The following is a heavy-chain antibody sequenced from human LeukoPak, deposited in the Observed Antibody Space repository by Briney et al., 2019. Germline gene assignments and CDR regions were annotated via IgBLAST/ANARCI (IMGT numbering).Heavy chain of an antibody. J-gene: IGHJ6*02. Sequence: ASVKVSCKASGYTFTSYGISWVRQAPGQGLEWMGWISAYNANTNYAQKLQGRVTMTTDTSTSTAYMELRSLRSDDTAVYYCVRDRYYDSSGYSGYYYYYGMDVWGQGTTVTVSS. CDR3: VRDRYYDSSGYSGYYYYYGMDV. V-gene: IGHV1-18*01. CDR2: ISAYNANT. D-gene: IGHD3-22*01. CDR1: GYTFTSYG.